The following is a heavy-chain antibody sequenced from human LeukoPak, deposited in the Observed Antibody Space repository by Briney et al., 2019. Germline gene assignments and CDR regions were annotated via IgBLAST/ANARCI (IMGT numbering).Heavy chain of an antibody. Sequence: HWASVKVSCKVSGYTLTELSMHWVRQAPGKGLGWMGGFDPEDGETIYAQKFQGRVTMTEDTSTDTAYMELSSLRSEDTAVYYCAGFWSGYYFNWGQGTLVTVSS. D-gene: IGHD3-3*01. J-gene: IGHJ4*02. CDR2: FDPEDGET. V-gene: IGHV1-24*01. CDR3: AGFWSGYYFN. CDR1: GYTLTELS.